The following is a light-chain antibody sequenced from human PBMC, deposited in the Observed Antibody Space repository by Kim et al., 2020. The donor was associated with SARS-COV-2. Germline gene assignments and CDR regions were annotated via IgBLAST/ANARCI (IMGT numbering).Light chain of an antibody. CDR3: QVWDSSTLV. V-gene: IGLV3-9*01. J-gene: IGLJ3*02. CDR2: RDS. Sequence: SYELTQPLSVSVALGQTARITCGGNNIGSKNVHWYQQKPGQAPVLVIYRDSNRPSGIPERFPGPNSGNTPTLTISRAQAGEEADYYRQVWDSSTLVVGGG. CDR1: NIGSKN.